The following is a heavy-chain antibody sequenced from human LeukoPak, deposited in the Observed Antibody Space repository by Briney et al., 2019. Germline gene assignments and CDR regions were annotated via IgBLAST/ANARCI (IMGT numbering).Heavy chain of an antibody. Sequence: PGGSLRLSCAGSGFTFSNYCMHWVRQAPGKGLEWVALISYDGSSTYYADSVKGRFTISRDKSKNTLYLQMNRQRGEDTAVYYCSEAQRPRNELGNFYFDCWGQGILVTVSS. J-gene: IGHJ4*02. CDR3: SEAQRPRNELGNFYFDC. D-gene: IGHD7-27*01. CDR2: ISYDGSST. V-gene: IGHV3-30*18. CDR1: GFTFSNYC.